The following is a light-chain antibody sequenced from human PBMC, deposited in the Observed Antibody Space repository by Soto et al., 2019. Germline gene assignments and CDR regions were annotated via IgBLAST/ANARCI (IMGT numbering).Light chain of an antibody. CDR3: QQYTNWPPNT. J-gene: IGKJ5*01. Sequence: EIVMTQSPATLSVSPGERATLSCRASQSVSSSYLAWYQQKPGQAPRLLIYGASTRATGVPARFSGRGSGTEFTLTISNLQSEDFAVYYCQQYTNWPPNTFGQGTRLEIK. V-gene: IGKV3-15*01. CDR2: GAS. CDR1: QSVSSSY.